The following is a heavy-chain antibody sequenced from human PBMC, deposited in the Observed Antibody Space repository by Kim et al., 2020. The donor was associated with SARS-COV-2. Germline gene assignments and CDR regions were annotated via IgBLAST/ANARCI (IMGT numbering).Heavy chain of an antibody. V-gene: IGHV3-30-3*01. Sequence: GGSLRLSCAASGFTFSSYAMHWVRQAPGKGLEWVAVISYDGSNKYYADSVKGRFTISRDNSKNTLYLQMNSLRAEDTAVYYCAREDGSGSYYVYYYGMDVWGQGTTVTVSS. J-gene: IGHJ6*02. D-gene: IGHD3-10*01. CDR3: AREDGSGSYYVYYYGMDV. CDR1: GFTFSSYA. CDR2: ISYDGSNK.